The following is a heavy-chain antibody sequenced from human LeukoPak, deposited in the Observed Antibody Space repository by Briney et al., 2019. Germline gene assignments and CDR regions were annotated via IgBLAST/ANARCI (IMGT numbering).Heavy chain of an antibody. CDR2: IIPIFGTA. CDR1: GGTFSSYA. V-gene: IGHV1-69*05. D-gene: IGHD3-22*01. Sequence: GAPVKVSCKASGGTFSSYAISWVRQAPGQGLEWMGRIIPIFGTANYAQKFQGRVTITTDESTSTAYMELSSLRSEDTAVYYCAGTYYYDSSGYYYAYHLDYWGQGTLVTVSS. J-gene: IGHJ4*02. CDR3: AGTYYYDSSGYYYAYHLDY.